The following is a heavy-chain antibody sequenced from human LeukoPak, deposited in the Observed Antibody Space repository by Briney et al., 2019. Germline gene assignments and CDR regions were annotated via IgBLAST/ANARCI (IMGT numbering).Heavy chain of an antibody. Sequence: TGGSLRLSCAASGFTFSSYAMSWVRQAPGKGLEWVSAISGSGGSTYYADSVKGRFTISRDNSKNTLYLQMNSLRAEDTAVYYCAKPSSSGWEPDYWGQGTLVTVSS. J-gene: IGHJ4*02. CDR2: ISGSGGST. D-gene: IGHD6-19*01. CDR3: AKPSSSGWEPDY. V-gene: IGHV3-23*01. CDR1: GFTFSSYA.